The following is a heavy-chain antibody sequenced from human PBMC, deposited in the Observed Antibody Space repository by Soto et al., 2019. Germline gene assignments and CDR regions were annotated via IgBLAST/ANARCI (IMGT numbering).Heavy chain of an antibody. Sequence: LRLSCAASGFTFSSYSMNWVRQAPGKGLEWVSSISSSSSYIYYADSVKGRFTISRDNAKNSLYLQMNSLRAEDTAVYYCARDWGGGYCSSTSCYRHYYYYGMDVWGQGTTVTVSS. D-gene: IGHD2-2*01. V-gene: IGHV3-21*01. CDR1: GFTFSSYS. CDR2: ISSSSSYI. J-gene: IGHJ6*02. CDR3: ARDWGGGYCSSTSCYRHYYYYGMDV.